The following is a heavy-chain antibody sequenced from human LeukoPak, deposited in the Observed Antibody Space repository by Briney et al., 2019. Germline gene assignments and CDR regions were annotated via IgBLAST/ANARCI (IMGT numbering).Heavy chain of an antibody. CDR1: GFTISNNY. D-gene: IGHD3-16*01. CDR2: ISSSSSYT. V-gene: IGHV3-11*06. CDR3: ARVGLSNWFDP. Sequence: PGGSLRLSCAASGFTISNNYMTWVRQAPGKGLEWVSYISSSSSYTNYADSVKGRFTISRDNAKNSLYLQMNSLRAEDTAVYYCARVGLSNWFDPWGQGTLVTVSS. J-gene: IGHJ5*02.